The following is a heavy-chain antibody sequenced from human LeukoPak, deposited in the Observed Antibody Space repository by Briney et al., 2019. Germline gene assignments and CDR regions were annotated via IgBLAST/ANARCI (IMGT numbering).Heavy chain of an antibody. CDR2: ICGGGDNT. CDR3: AKGDGGSCYNPVDY. J-gene: IGHJ4*02. V-gene: IGHV3-23*01. Sequence: GGSLRLSCAASGFTFSDFWMHWVRQAPGKGLEWVCAICGGGDNTYYTNSVKGRFTISRDNSKNTLYLQMNSLRAEDTAVYYCAKGDGGSCYNPVDYWGQGTLVTVSS. CDR1: GFTFSDFW. D-gene: IGHD2-15*01.